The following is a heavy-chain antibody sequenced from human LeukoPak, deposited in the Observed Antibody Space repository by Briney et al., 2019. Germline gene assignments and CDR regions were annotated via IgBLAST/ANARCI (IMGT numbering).Heavy chain of an antibody. V-gene: IGHV3-21*01. CDR1: GFTFSSYS. CDR2: ISSSSSYI. D-gene: IGHD6-13*01. Sequence: PGGSLRLSCAASGFTFSSYSMNWVRQAPGKGLEWVSSISSSSSYIYYADSVKGRFTISRDNAKNSLYLQMNSLRAEDTAVYYCARDLTPAAAEYYFDYWGQGTLVTVSS. CDR3: ARDLTPAAAEYYFDY. J-gene: IGHJ4*02.